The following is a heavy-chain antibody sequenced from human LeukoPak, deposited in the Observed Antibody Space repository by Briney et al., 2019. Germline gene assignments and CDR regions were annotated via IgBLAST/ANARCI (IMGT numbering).Heavy chain of an antibody. CDR3: ARVLRYFDWSNPYYGMDV. Sequence: ASETLSLTCTVSGGSISSYYWSWIRQPPGKGLGWIGYIYYSGSTNYNPSLKSRVTISVDTSKNQFSLKLSSVTAANTAVYYCARVLRYFDWSNPYYGMDVWGQGTTVTVSS. V-gene: IGHV4-59*01. CDR1: GGSISSYY. J-gene: IGHJ6*02. CDR2: IYYSGST. D-gene: IGHD3-9*01.